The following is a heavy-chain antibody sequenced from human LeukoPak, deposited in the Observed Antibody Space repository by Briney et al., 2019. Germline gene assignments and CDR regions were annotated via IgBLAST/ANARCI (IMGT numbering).Heavy chain of an antibody. V-gene: IGHV4-4*07. CDR3: ARARSAAGNFDY. CDR1: GGSISSYY. CDR2: IFTSGST. Sequence: SETLSLTCTVSGGSISSYYWSWIRQPAGKGLEWIGRIFTSGSTNYNPSLKTRVTISADTSKNQFSLKLSSVTAADTAVYYCARARSAAGNFDYWGQGTLVTVSS. D-gene: IGHD6-13*01. J-gene: IGHJ4*02.